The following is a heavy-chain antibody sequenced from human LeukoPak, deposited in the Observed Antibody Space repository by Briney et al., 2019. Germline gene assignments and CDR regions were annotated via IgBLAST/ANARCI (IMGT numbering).Heavy chain of an antibody. CDR3: ARDLLHRGYAFDI. V-gene: IGHV4-4*07. CDR2: IYSSGST. D-gene: IGHD5-12*01. J-gene: IGHJ3*02. CDR1: GGSINSYS. Sequence: SETLSLTCTVSGGSINSYSWSWIRQPAGKGLEWIGRIYSSGSTNYNPSLKSRVTISVDMSKNQFSLKLSSVSAADTAVYYCARDLLHRGYAFDIWGQGTMVTVSS.